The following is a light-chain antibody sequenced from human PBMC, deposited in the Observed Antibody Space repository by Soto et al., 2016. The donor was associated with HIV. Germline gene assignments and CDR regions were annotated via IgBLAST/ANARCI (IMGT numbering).Light chain of an antibody. J-gene: IGLJ3*02. CDR3: YSAADNNLWV. CDR2: KDS. Sequence: SYVLTQPPSVSLAPGKTARITCGENNIGSKSVHWYQQKPGQAPVLVIYKDSERPSGIPERFSGSSSGTTVTLTISGAQVEDEADYYCYSAADNNLWVFGGGTKLTVL. CDR1: NIGSKS. V-gene: IGLV3-27*01.